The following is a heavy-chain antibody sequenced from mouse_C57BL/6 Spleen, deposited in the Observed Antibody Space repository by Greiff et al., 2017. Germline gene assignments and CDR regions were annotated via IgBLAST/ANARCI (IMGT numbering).Heavy chain of an antibody. Sequence: EVQGVESGGGLVKPGGSLKLSCAASGFTFSDYGMHWVRQAPEKGLEWVAYISSGSSTIYYADTVKGRFTISRDNAKNTLFLQITSLRSEATAVYYCARRGGTGGDYWGQGTTLTVSS. V-gene: IGHV5-17*01. CDR1: GFTFSDYG. D-gene: IGHD4-1*01. CDR2: ISSGSSTI. J-gene: IGHJ2*01. CDR3: ARRGGTGGDY.